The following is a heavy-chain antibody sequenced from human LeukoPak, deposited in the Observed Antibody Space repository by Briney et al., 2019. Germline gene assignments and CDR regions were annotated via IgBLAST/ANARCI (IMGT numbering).Heavy chain of an antibody. Sequence: GGSLRLSXAASGFTFSSYGMHWVRQAQGKGLEWVAFIRYDGSNKYYADSVKGRFTISRDNSKNTLYLQMNSLRAEDTAVYYCAKDIRITMVRGDLYWGQGTLVTVSS. J-gene: IGHJ4*02. CDR2: IRYDGSNK. CDR1: GFTFSSYG. V-gene: IGHV3-30*02. CDR3: AKDIRITMVRGDLY. D-gene: IGHD3-10*01.